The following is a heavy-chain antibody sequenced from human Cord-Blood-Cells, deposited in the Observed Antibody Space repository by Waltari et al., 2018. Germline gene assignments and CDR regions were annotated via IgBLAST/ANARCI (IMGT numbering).Heavy chain of an antibody. CDR2: IIPIFGTA. V-gene: IGHV1-69*01. D-gene: IGHD5-12*01. J-gene: IGHJ3*02. CDR3: ASDLYSGYDRGAFDI. Sequence: QGLEWMGGIIPIFGTANYAQKFQGRVTITADESTSTAYMELSSLRSEDTAVYYCASDLYSGYDRGAFDIWGQGTMVTVSS.